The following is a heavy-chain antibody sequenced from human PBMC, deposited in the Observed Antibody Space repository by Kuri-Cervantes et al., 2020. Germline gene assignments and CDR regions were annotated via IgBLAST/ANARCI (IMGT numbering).Heavy chain of an antibody. Sequence: ASVKVSCKASGYTFTSYDINWVRQATGQGLEWMGWMNPNSGNTNCAQKLQGRVTMTTDTSTSTAYMELRSLRSDNTAVYYCARDITIFGVVRGWADYWGQGTLVTVSS. D-gene: IGHD3-3*01. CDR3: ARDITIFGVVRGWADY. V-gene: IGHV1-18*01. CDR1: GYTFTSYD. CDR2: MNPNSGNT. J-gene: IGHJ4*02.